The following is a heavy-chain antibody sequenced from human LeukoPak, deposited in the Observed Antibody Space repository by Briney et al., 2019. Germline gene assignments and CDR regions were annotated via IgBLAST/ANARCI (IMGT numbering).Heavy chain of an antibody. CDR1: GFTFSSYD. CDR3: ARNGDYDLAEYFQH. CDR2: IGTAGDT. J-gene: IGHJ1*01. D-gene: IGHD4-17*01. V-gene: IGHV3-13*01. Sequence: PGGSLRLSCAASGFTFSSYDMHWVRQATGKGLEWVSAIGTAGDTYYPGSVKGRFTISRENAKNSLYLQMNSLRAGDTAVYYCARNGDYDLAEYFQHWGQGTLVTVSS.